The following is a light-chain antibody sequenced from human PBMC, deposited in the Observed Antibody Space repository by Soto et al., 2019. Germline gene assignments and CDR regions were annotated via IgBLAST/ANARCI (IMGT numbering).Light chain of an antibody. Sequence: EIVLTQSPATLSLSPGERATLSCRASQSVSSYLAWYQHKPGQAPRLLIYDASNMATGIPARFSGSGSGTDFTLTISRLEPEDFAVYYCLHRYNWPLTFGGGTKVEIK. J-gene: IGKJ4*01. CDR3: LHRYNWPLT. CDR1: QSVSSY. V-gene: IGKV3-11*01. CDR2: DAS.